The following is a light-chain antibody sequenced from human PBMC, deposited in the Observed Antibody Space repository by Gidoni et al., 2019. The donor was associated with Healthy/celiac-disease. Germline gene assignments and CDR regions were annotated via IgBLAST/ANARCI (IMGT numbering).Light chain of an antibody. CDR1: QSLLHSNGYNY. CDR2: LGS. CDR3: MQALQTPQLT. V-gene: IGKV2-28*01. Sequence: DIVMTQSPLSLPVTPGEPASISCRSSQSLLHSNGYNYLDWYLQKPGQSPQLLIYLGSNRASGVPDRFSGSGSGTDFTLKNSRVEAEDVGVYYCMQALQTPQLTFGGGTKVEIK. J-gene: IGKJ4*01.